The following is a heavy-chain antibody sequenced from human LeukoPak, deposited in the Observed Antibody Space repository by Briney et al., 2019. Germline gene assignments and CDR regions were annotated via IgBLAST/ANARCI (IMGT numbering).Heavy chain of an antibody. D-gene: IGHD2-2*01. CDR3: ARDGDLYCSSTSCYPNWFDP. Sequence: GGSLRLSCAASGFTFSSYSMNWVRQAPGKGLEWVSYISSSSSTIYYADSVKGRFTISRDNAKNSLYLQMNSLRAEDTAVYYCARDGDLYCSSTSCYPNWFDPWGQGTLATVSS. CDR1: GFTFSSYS. J-gene: IGHJ5*02. V-gene: IGHV3-48*01. CDR2: ISSSSSTI.